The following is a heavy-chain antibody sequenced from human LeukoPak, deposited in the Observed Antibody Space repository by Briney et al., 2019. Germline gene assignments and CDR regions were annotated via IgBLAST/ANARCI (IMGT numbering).Heavy chain of an antibody. Sequence: GGSLRLSCAASGFTFSSYGMHWVRQAPGKGLERVAFIRYDGSNKYYADSVKGRFTISRDNSKNTLYLQMNSLRAEDTAVYYCAKDLLKPPRTLYYYDSSGYSFEYWGQGTLVTVSS. D-gene: IGHD3-22*01. CDR3: AKDLLKPPRTLYYYDSSGYSFEY. CDR1: GFTFSSYG. J-gene: IGHJ4*02. V-gene: IGHV3-30*02. CDR2: IRYDGSNK.